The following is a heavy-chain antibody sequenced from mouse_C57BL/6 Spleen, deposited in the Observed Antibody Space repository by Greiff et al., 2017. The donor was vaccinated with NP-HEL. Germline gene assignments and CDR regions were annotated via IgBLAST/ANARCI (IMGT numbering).Heavy chain of an antibody. CDR1: GYTFTDYY. Sequence: VQLTQSGPELVKPGASVKISCKASGYTFTDYYMNWVKQSPGKSLEWIGDINPNNGGTSYNQKFKGKATLTVDKSSSTAYMELRSLTSEDSAVYDCARDSYYFGCWGQGTTLTVSS. CDR2: INPNNGGT. J-gene: IGHJ2*01. V-gene: IGHV1-26*01. CDR3: ARDSYYFGC.